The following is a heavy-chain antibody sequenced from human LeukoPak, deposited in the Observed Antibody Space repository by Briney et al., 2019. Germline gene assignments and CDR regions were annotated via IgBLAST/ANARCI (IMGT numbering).Heavy chain of an antibody. CDR3: ARVEGMAIFGVANRLLLDV. CDR2: INPKSGGT. J-gene: IGHJ6*04. CDR1: GYTFSDYS. V-gene: IGHV1-2*02. Sequence: ASVKVSCKTSGYTFSDYSIHWVRQAPGQGLEWMGWINPKSGGTTYARKFQGRVTLTGDTSISTTYMEVTRLRSDDTAVYYCARVEGMAIFGVANRLLLDVWGKGTTVTVSS. D-gene: IGHD3-3*01.